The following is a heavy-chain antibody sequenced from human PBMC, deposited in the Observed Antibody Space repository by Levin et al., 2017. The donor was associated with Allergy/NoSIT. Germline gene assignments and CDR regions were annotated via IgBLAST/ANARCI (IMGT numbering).Heavy chain of an antibody. V-gene: IGHV3-53*01. D-gene: IGHD1-26*01. CDR3: ATYSGTYSGEGAFDI. J-gene: IGHJ3*02. CDR2: VYSDGRT. Sequence: GGSLRLSCAASGFSGTSTYMTWVRQAPGKGLEWISLVYSDGRTFYGDSVEGRFTVSRDNSKNTLYLQMESLRAEDTAVYYCATYSGTYSGEGAFDIWGRGTMVTVSS. CDR1: GFSGTSTY.